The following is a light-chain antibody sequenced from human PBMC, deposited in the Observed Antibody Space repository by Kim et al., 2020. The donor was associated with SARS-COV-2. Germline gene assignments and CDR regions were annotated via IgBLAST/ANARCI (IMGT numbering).Light chain of an antibody. Sequence: DIQVTQSPSSLSASVGDRVTITCRASQGINDPLVWYQQRPGKVPQLLIYAADTLQSGVPSRFSGAGFGTDFTLTITSLQPEDVGTYYCQSYDSAPLTFGGGTKVDIK. CDR1: QGINDP. CDR2: AAD. J-gene: IGKJ4*01. V-gene: IGKV1-27*01. CDR3: QSYDSAPLT.